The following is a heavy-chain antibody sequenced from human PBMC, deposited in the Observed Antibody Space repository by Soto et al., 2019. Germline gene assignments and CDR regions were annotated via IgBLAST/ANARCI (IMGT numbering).Heavy chain of an antibody. D-gene: IGHD5-12*01. CDR1: GFTFSSYA. Sequence: GGSLRLSCAASGFTFSSYAMHWVRQAPGKGLEWVAVISYDGSNKYYADSVKGRFTISRDNSKNTLYLQMNSLRAEDTAVYYCARDWSPTKWLRLEGNFDYWGQGTLVTVSS. CDR2: ISYDGSNK. V-gene: IGHV3-30-3*01. J-gene: IGHJ4*02. CDR3: ARDWSPTKWLRLEGNFDY.